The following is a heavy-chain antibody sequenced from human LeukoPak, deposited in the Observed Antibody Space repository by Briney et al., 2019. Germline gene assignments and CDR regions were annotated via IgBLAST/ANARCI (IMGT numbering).Heavy chain of an antibody. CDR2: INPSGGST. D-gene: IGHD6-19*01. J-gene: IGHJ5*02. CDR3: ARDEGQWLVPGFDP. CDR1: GYTLTGYY. Sequence: GASVKVSCKASGYTLTGYYMHWVRQAPGQGLEWMGIINPSGGSTSYAQKFQGRVTMTRDTSTSTGYMELSSLRSEDTAVYYCARDEGQWLVPGFDPWGQGTLVTVSS. V-gene: IGHV1-46*01.